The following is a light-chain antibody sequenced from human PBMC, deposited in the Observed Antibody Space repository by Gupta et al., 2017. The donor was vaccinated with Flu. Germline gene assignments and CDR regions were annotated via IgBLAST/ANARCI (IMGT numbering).Light chain of an antibody. V-gene: IGKV1-5*03. CDR2: KTS. CDR1: QSISSW. CDR3: QQYNSYPLT. Sequence: HIAQSPSTLSASVGDRVTITCPGSQSISSWLAWYQQKPGKAPKLLIYKTSSLASGVPCRFSGSGSGTEFTLTISRLQPDDFATYYCQQYNSYPLTFGGGTKVEIK. J-gene: IGKJ4*01.